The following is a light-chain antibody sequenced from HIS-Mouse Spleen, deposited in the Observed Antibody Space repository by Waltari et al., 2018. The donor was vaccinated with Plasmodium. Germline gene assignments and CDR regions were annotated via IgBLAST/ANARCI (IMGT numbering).Light chain of an antibody. CDR2: GNS. CDR1: SSNTGAGYD. J-gene: IGLJ3*02. CDR3: QSYDSSLSGSGV. Sequence: QSVLTQPPSVSGAPGQRVTISCTGSSSNTGAGYDVHWYQQLPGTAPKRLIYGNSNRPSGVPDRFSGSKSGTSASLAITGLQAEDEADYYCQSYDSSLSGSGVFGGGTKLTVL. V-gene: IGLV1-40*01.